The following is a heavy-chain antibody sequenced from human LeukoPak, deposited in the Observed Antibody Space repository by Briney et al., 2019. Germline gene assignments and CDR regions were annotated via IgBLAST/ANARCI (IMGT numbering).Heavy chain of an antibody. CDR3: ARADYGFWGGYFPYYYYGMDV. D-gene: IGHD3-3*01. Sequence: GSLRLSCAASGFTFSSYSMNWVRQAPGKGLEWVSSISSSSSYIYYADSVKGRFTISRDNAKNSLYLQMNSLRAEDTAVYYCARADYGFWGGYFPYYYYGMDVWGQGTTVTVSS. V-gene: IGHV3-21*01. CDR1: GFTFSSYS. CDR2: ISSSSSYI. J-gene: IGHJ6*02.